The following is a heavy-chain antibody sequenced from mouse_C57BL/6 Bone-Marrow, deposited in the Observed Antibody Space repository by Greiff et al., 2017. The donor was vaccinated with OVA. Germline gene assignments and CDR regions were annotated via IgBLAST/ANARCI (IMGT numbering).Heavy chain of an antibody. CDR1: GFSFNTYA. D-gene: IGHD4-1*01. CDR2: IRSKSNNYAT. Sequence: EVKVIESGGGLVQPKGSLKLSCAASGFSFNTYAMNWVRQAPGKGLEWVARIRSKSNNYATYYADSVKDRFTISRDDSESMLYLQMNNLKTEDTAMYYCVSATGYAMDYWGQGTSVTVSS. CDR3: VSATGYAMDY. J-gene: IGHJ4*01. V-gene: IGHV10-1*01.